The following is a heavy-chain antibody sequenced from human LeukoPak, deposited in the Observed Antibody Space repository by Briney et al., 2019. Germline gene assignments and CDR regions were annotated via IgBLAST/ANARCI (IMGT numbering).Heavy chain of an antibody. D-gene: IGHD6-13*01. V-gene: IGHV4-39*07. CDR1: GGSVSSASYY. Sequence: SETLSLTCSVSGGSVSSASYYWSWIRQPPGKGLEWIGSIYHSGSTYYNPSLKSRVTISVDTSKNQFSLKLSSVTAADTAVYYCLGSSSPLVFDYWGQGTLVTVSS. CDR3: LGSSSPLVFDY. CDR2: IYHSGST. J-gene: IGHJ4*02.